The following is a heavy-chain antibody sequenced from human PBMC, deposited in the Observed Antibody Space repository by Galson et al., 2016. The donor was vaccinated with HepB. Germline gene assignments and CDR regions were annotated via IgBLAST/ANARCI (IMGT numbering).Heavy chain of an antibody. D-gene: IGHD6-19*01. CDR2: IAYDGVYK. J-gene: IGHJ5*01. CDR1: GFSFSASG. V-gene: IGHV3-30*03. CDR3: ARMFPLYSSGWYVRGDGWFDS. Sequence: SLRLSCAASGFSFSASGIHWVRQAPGKGLQWVALIAYDGVYKYYADSVKGRFTISRDNSKHTVYLQMNSLRPEDTAVYFCARMFPLYSSGWYVRGDGWFDSWGQGTLVTVSS.